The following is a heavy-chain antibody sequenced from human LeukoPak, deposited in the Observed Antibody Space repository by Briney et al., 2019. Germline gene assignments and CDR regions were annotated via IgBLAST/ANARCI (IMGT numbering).Heavy chain of an antibody. D-gene: IGHD6-19*01. CDR1: AGSISSDSYY. CDR2: IYYSGNT. V-gene: IGHV4-39*01. CDR3: ARLGIAVAPPDY. Sequence: PSETLSLTCTVSAGSISSDSYYWGWIRQPPGKGLEWIGTIYYSGNTYYNPSLKSRLTISVDTSKNQFSLKLRSVTAADTAVYYCARLGIAVAPPDYWGQGTLVTVSS. J-gene: IGHJ4*02.